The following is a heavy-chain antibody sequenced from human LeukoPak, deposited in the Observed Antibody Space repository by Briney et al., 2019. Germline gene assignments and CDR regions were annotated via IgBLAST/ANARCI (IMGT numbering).Heavy chain of an antibody. D-gene: IGHD3-22*01. V-gene: IGHV4-31*03. J-gene: IGHJ4*02. CDR2: IYYSGST. CDR3: ARGKGDSSGYFAR. CDR1: GGSISSGGYY. Sequence: SETLSLTCTVSGGSISSGGYYWSWIRQHPGKGLEWIGYIYYSGSTYYNPSLKSRVTISVDTSKNQFSLKLSSVTVADTAVYYCARGKGDSSGYFARWGQGTLVTVSS.